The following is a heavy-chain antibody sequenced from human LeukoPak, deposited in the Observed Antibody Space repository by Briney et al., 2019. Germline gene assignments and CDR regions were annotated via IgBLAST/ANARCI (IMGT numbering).Heavy chain of an antibody. D-gene: IGHD3-10*01. J-gene: IGHJ4*02. Sequence: SETLSLTCAVYGGSFSGYYWSWIRQPPGKGLEWIGEINHSGSTNYNPSLKSRVTISVDTSKNQFSLKLSSVTAADTAVYYCARRSPPPMVRGVIRSYYYFDYWGQGTLSPSPQ. V-gene: IGHV4-34*01. CDR3: ARRSPPPMVRGVIRSYYYFDY. CDR2: INHSGST. CDR1: GGSFSGYY.